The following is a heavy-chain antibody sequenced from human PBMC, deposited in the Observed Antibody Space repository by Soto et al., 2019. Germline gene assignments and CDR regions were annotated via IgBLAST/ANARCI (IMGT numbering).Heavy chain of an antibody. CDR2: ITGSGGYT. CDR3: AKERYYDILTGPENYYYHYGMDV. V-gene: IGHV3-23*01. D-gene: IGHD3-9*01. CDR1: GFTFSSYA. Sequence: EVQLLESGGGLVQPGGSLRLSCAASGFTFSSYAMSWVRQAPGKGLEWVSDITGSGGYTFYADSVTGRFTISRDNSKNTLYLQMSGLRAEDTAVYYCAKERYYDILTGPENYYYHYGMDVWGQGTTVTVSS. J-gene: IGHJ6*02.